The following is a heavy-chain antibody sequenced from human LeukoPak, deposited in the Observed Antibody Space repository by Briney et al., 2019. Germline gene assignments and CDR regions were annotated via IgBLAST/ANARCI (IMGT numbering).Heavy chain of an antibody. Sequence: GGSLRLSCAASGFTFSNYWMTWVRQAPGKGLEWVAHIKKDGSEKNYVDSVKGRFTISRDNAKNSLYLQMNSLRAEETAVYYCAREVYSSSFRFDPWGQGTLVTVSS. CDR1: GFTFSNYW. V-gene: IGHV3-7*01. J-gene: IGHJ5*02. D-gene: IGHD6-13*01. CDR3: AREVYSSSFRFDP. CDR2: IKKDGSEK.